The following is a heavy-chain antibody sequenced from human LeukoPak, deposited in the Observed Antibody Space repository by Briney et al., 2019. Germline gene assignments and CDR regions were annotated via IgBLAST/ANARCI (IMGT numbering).Heavy chain of an antibody. J-gene: IGHJ3*01. Sequence: GGSLRLSCAASGFTFSSYWMSWVRQAPGKGLEWVAIIKQDGSEKYYVDSVKGRFTISRDNAKNSLYLQMNSLRAEDTAVYYCARDRGGLTTVVTSGLAFDFWGQRTMATVSS. CDR2: IKQDGSEK. V-gene: IGHV3-7*01. CDR1: GFTFSSYW. CDR3: ARDRGGLTTVVTSGLAFDF. D-gene: IGHD4-23*01.